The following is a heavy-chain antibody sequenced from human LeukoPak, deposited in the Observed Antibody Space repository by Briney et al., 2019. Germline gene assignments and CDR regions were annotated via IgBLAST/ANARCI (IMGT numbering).Heavy chain of an antibody. CDR3: ARKGLISSGYYDAFDI. J-gene: IGHJ3*02. Sequence: SETQSLTCTVSGGSISSGDYYWSWIRQPPGKGLEWIGYIYYSGSTYYNPSLKSRVTISVDTSKNQFSLKLSSVTAADTAVYYCARKGLISSGYYDAFDIWGQGTMVTVSS. D-gene: IGHD3-22*01. CDR2: IYYSGST. CDR1: GGSISSGDYY. V-gene: IGHV4-30-4*08.